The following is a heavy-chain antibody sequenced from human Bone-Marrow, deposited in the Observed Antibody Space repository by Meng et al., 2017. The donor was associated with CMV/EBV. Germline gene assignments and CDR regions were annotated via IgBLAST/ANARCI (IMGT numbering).Heavy chain of an antibody. V-gene: IGHV3-23*01. J-gene: IGHJ4*02. CDR1: GFTFSSYS. D-gene: IGHD6-6*01. CDR2: ISGSGGST. Sequence: GGSLRLSCAASGFTFSSYSMNWVRQAPGKGLERVSAISGSGGSTYYADSVKGRFTISRDNSKNTLYLQMNSLRAEDTAVYYCAKDRLYSSSSDYWGQGTLVTVSS. CDR3: AKDRLYSSSSDY.